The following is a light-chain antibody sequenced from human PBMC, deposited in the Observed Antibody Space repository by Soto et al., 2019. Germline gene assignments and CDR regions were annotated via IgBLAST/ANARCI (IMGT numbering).Light chain of an antibody. CDR3: AAWDDSLHGPMM. J-gene: IGLJ3*02. CDR2: SDS. V-gene: IGLV1-44*01. CDR1: SSNIGSNT. Sequence: QSVLTQPPSASGTPGQRVTISCFGSSSNIGSNTVNWYQQLPGAAPKLLIYSDSQRPSGVPDRFSGSKSGTSASLAISGLQSEDEADYYCAAWDDSLHGPMMFGGGTKLTVL.